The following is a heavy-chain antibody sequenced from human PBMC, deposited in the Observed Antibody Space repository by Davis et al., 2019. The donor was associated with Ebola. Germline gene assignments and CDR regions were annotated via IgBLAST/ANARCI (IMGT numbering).Heavy chain of an antibody. J-gene: IGHJ3*02. CDR3: AKEDIVVSGYAFDI. Sequence: MPSETLSLTCAVYGGSFSGYYWSWIRQPPGKGLEWIGEINHSGSTNYNPSLKSRVTISVDTSKNQFSMKLSSVTAAETAVYYCAKEDIVVSGYAFDIWGQGTMVTVSS. CDR2: INHSGST. D-gene: IGHD2-2*01. CDR1: GGSFSGYY. V-gene: IGHV4-34*01.